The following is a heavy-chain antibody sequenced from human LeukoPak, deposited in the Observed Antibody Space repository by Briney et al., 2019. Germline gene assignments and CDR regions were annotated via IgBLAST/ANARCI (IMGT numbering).Heavy chain of an antibody. J-gene: IGHJ4*02. CDR2: IYYSGST. CDR1: GGSISSSSYY. V-gene: IGHV4-39*01. Sequence: PSETLSLTCTVSGGSISSSSYYWGWIRQPPGKGLEWIGSIYYSGSTYYNPSLKSRVTISVDTSKNQFSLKLSSVTAADTAVYYCARRPTVFGVVINDYIDYWGQGTLVTVSS. CDR3: ARRPTVFGVVINDYIDY. D-gene: IGHD3-3*01.